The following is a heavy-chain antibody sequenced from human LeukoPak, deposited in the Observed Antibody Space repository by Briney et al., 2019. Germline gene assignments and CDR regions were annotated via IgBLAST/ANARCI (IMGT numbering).Heavy chain of an antibody. CDR2: SHTGGSI. CDR1: GVSISGFY. D-gene: IGHD3-10*01. CDR3: ARRRGGFGEGEFDY. V-gene: IGHV4-4*08. J-gene: IGHJ4*02. Sequence: NPSETLSLTCTVSGVSISGFYWNWIRQPPRKGLEWVGYSHTGGSISSNPSLNSRVTFSMDTSKNQVSLRLNSVTATDTAGYYCARRRGGFGEGEFDYWGQGIPVTVST.